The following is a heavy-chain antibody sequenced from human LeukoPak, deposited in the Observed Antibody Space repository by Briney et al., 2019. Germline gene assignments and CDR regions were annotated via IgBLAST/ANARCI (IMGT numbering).Heavy chain of an antibody. CDR3: ARELYSGSYGGDFDY. CDR2: ISAYSGNT. D-gene: IGHD1-26*01. J-gene: IGHJ4*02. Sequence: GASVKVSCKASGYTFTNYGISWVRQAPGQGLEWMGWISAYSGNTNNAQKLQGRVTMTRDTSISTAYMELSRLRSDDTAVYYCARELYSGSYGGDFDYWGQGTLVTVSS. V-gene: IGHV1-18*01. CDR1: GYTFTNYG.